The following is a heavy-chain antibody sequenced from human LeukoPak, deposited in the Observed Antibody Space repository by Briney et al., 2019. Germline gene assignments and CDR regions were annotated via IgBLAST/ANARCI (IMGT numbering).Heavy chain of an antibody. Sequence: SETLSLTCTVSGGSISGYYWSWIRQPAGKGLEWIGHIHTSGSTNYNPSLKSRVTISVDTSKNQFSLKLRSVTAADTAVYYCARHETYDILTGYDYWGQGTLVTVSS. CDR3: ARHETYDILTGYDY. J-gene: IGHJ4*02. CDR2: IHTSGST. CDR1: GGSISGYY. D-gene: IGHD3-9*01. V-gene: IGHV4-4*07.